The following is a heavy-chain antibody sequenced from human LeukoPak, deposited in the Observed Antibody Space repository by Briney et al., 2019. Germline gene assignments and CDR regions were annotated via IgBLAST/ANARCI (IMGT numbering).Heavy chain of an antibody. D-gene: IGHD3-10*01. V-gene: IGHV3-13*01. CDR1: GFTFSTYD. J-gene: IGHJ4*02. CDR2: IGTAGDT. Sequence: GGPLRLSCAASGFTFSTYDIHWVRQTTGRGLEWVSAIGTAGDTYYVDSVKGRFTISRESAKNSLYLQMNSLRAGDTAVYYCVRGIVRRGYFDYWGQGALVTVSS. CDR3: VRGIVRRGYFDY.